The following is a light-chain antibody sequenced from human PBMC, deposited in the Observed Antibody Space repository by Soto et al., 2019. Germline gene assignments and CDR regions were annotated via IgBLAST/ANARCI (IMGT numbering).Light chain of an antibody. CDR1: QSVLSTSNNKNY. V-gene: IGKV4-1*01. Sequence: DIVMTPSPDSLAVSLGERASINCKSSQSVLSTSNNKNYLAWYQQKPGQPPKLLIYWASTRESGVPDRFSGSGSGTNFTLTISSLQAEDVAVYYCQQYYSSPPTFGPGTKVHIK. CDR2: WAS. CDR3: QQYYSSPPT. J-gene: IGKJ3*01.